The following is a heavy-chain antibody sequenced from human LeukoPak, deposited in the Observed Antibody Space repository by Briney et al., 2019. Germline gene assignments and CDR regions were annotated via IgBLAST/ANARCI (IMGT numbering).Heavy chain of an antibody. CDR3: ARKYPDHWFDP. Sequence: SQTLSLTCTVSGGSISSGNFYWSWIRQPPGKGLEWIGYIFYLGSTYFNLSLKSRVTMSVDTSKNQFSLKLRSVTAADTAVYYCARKYPDHWFDPWGQGTLVTVSS. V-gene: IGHV4-30-4*01. D-gene: IGHD6-6*01. CDR2: IFYLGST. CDR1: GGSISSGNFY. J-gene: IGHJ5*02.